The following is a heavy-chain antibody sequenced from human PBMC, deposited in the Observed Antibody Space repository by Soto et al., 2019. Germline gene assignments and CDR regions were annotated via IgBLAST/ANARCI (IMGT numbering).Heavy chain of an antibody. CDR2: MSGGGDTT. D-gene: IGHD2-8*01. J-gene: IGHJ4*02. V-gene: IGHV3-23*01. CDR1: WFSFYSYC. Sequence: WGSPRLSCAPSWFSFYSYCISGVPPSSREGVGRVSGMSGGGDTTYYTPSVKGRFTISRDDFRNTLYLQMNSLRTEDTAIYYCAKLRDFVVLPAGILDYWGPGTLVTVSS. CDR3: AKLRDFVVLPAGILDY.